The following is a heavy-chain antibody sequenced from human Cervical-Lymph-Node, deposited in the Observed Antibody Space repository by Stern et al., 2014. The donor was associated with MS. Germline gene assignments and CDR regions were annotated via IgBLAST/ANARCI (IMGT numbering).Heavy chain of an antibody. J-gene: IGHJ4*02. CDR3: GRRDGSESGYSYGWVDS. V-gene: IGHV5-51*03. CDR2: IYPGDADT. Sequence: MQLVQSGAEVKKPGESLKLSCKGSGYTFTNHWIGWVRQTPGKGLQWMGNIYPGDADTRYSPSFQGQVTMSVDKSINTAYLQLNSLKASDTAIYYCGRRDGSESGYSYGWVDSWGQGSLVIVSS. CDR1: GYTFTNHW. D-gene: IGHD5-18*01.